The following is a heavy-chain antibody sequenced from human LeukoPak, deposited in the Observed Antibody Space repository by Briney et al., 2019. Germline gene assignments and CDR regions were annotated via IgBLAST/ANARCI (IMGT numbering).Heavy chain of an antibody. J-gene: IGHJ6*02. D-gene: IGHD3-10*01. V-gene: IGHV4-34*01. CDR3: ARGSRTMVRGVIIRRLDYYYGMDV. CDR1: GGSFSDYY. Sequence: SETLSLTCAVYGGSFSDYYWSWIRQPPGKGLEWIGEINHSGSTNYKSSLKSRVTISVDTSKNQFSLKLSSVTAADTAVYYCARGSRTMVRGVIIRRLDYYYGMDVWGQGTTVTVSS. CDR2: INHSGST.